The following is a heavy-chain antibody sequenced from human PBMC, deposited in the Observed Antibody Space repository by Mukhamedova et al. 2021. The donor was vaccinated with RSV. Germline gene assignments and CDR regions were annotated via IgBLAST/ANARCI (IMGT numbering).Heavy chain of an antibody. CDR2: TRNKANSYST. D-gene: IGHD2/OR15-2a*01. V-gene: IGHV3-72*01. J-gene: IGHJ3*01. CDR3: ARGRVSWDAVDF. Sequence: VRQAPGKGLEWVGRTRNKANSYSTEYAASVKGRFTISRDDSKNSLYLQMNSLKTEDTAVYYCARGRVSWDAVDFWGQGTLVTVSS.